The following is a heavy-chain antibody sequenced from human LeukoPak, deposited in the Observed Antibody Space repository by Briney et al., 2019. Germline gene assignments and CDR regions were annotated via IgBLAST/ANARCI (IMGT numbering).Heavy chain of an antibody. Sequence: GGSLRLSCAASGFTFSSYWMSWVRQAPGKGLEWVANIKQDGSEKYYVDSVKGRFIISRDNAKNSLYLQMNSLRAEDTAVYYCARARSYSNYYLDYWGQGILVTVSS. CDR1: GFTFSSYW. CDR2: IKQDGSEK. V-gene: IGHV3-7*04. D-gene: IGHD4-11*01. J-gene: IGHJ4*02. CDR3: ARARSYSNYYLDY.